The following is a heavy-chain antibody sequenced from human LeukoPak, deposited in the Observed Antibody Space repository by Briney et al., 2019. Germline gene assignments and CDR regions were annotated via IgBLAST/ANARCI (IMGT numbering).Heavy chain of an antibody. CDR1: GGSFSGYY. Sequence: KPSETLSLTCAVYGGSFSGYYWSWIRQPPGKGLEWIGEINHSGSTNYNPSLKSRVTISVDTSKNQFSLKLSSVTAADTAVYYCARRVWATTISRDGFDIWGQGTMVTVSS. J-gene: IGHJ3*02. CDR3: ARRVWATTISRDGFDI. CDR2: INHSGST. D-gene: IGHD1-26*01. V-gene: IGHV4-34*01.